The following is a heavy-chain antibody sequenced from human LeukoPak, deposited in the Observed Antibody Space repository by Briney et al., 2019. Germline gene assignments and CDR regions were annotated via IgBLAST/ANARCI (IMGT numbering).Heavy chain of an antibody. CDR1: GGSISSGGYY. CDR2: IYSSGRT. Sequence: SETLSLTCTVPGGSISSGGYYWSWIRQPAWNGLEWIGRIYSSGRTNYNPSLKSRVTISEATSKNQFSLKLSSVTAADTAVYYCATLWFGDYFYYYMDVWGKGTTVTVSS. V-gene: IGHV4-61*02. CDR3: ATLWFGDYFYYYMDV. D-gene: IGHD3-10*01. J-gene: IGHJ6*03.